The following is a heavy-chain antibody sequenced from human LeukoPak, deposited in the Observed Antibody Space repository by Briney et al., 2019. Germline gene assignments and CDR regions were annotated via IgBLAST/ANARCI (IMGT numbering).Heavy chain of an antibody. CDR3: ARRSSGYLYFDY. CDR2: IWFDGSNK. V-gene: IGHV3-33*01. Sequence: PGGPLRLSCAASGFTLSSHGMHWVRQAPGKGLEWVAVIWFDGSNKYYADSVKGRFTISRDNSKNTLFLQMNSLRAEDTAVYYCARRSSGYLYFDYWGQGTLVTVSS. J-gene: IGHJ4*02. D-gene: IGHD3-22*01. CDR1: GFTLSSHG.